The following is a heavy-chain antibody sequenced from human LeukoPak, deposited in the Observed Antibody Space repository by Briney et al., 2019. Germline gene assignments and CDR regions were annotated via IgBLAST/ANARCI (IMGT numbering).Heavy chain of an antibody. V-gene: IGHV3-33*01. CDR2: IWIDGSNK. J-gene: IGHJ4*02. CDR1: GFTLSFYG. Sequence: SGGSLTLSCAVAGFTLSFYGMHWVRQAPGKGLEWVAVIWIDGSNKYYADSVKGRFTISRDNSKNTLYLQMNSLRAEDTAVYYCARGRGDGRKLTGQNDYWGQGTLVTVSS. D-gene: IGHD3-10*01. CDR3: ARGRGDGRKLTGQNDY.